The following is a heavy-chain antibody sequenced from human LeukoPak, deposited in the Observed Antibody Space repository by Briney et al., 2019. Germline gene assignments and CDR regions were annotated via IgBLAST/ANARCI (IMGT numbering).Heavy chain of an antibody. CDR2: ISGSGGST. J-gene: IGHJ4*02. Sequence: PGGSLRLSCAASGFTFSSYAMSWVRQAPGKGLEWVSAISGSGGSTYYADPVKGRFTISRDNSKNTLYLQMNSLRAEDTAVYYCAKDPYGTRYFDYWGQGTLVTVSS. D-gene: IGHD2-2*01. CDR1: GFTFSSYA. V-gene: IGHV3-23*01. CDR3: AKDPYGTRYFDY.